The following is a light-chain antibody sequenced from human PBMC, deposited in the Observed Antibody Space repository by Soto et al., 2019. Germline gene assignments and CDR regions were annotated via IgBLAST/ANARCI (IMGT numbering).Light chain of an antibody. CDR3: TSFAGNNVV. V-gene: IGLV2-8*01. CDR1: SSDVGGYEY. Sequence: QSALTQPPSASGSPGQSVTISCTGTSSDVGGYEYVSWYQHHPGKAPKLMIYEVTKRPSGVPDRFSGSKSGNTASLTVSGLQAEDEADYYCTSFAGNNVVFGGGTKLTVL. CDR2: EVT. J-gene: IGLJ2*01.